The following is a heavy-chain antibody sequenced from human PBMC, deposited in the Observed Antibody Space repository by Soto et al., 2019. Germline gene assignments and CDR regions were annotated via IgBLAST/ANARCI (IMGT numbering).Heavy chain of an antibody. CDR1: GYTFTSYD. V-gene: IGHV1-2*04. CDR3: ARGSRQWLTSYYFDY. D-gene: IGHD6-19*01. Sequence: ASVKVSCKASGYTFTSYDINWVRQATGQGLEWMGWINPNSGDTNYAQKFQGWVTMTRDTSISTAYMELSRLRSDDTAVYYCARGSRQWLTSYYFDYWGQGTLVTVSS. CDR2: INPNSGDT. J-gene: IGHJ4*02.